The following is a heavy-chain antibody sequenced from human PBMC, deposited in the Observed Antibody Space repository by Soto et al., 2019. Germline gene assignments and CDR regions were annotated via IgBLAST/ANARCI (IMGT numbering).Heavy chain of an antibody. J-gene: IGHJ4*02. CDR2: ISSGSSGI. D-gene: IGHD2-15*01. V-gene: IGHV3-21*01. CDR3: TRLLLGGYSGCNFNF. CDR1: GCRFSSYG. Sequence: WETLRLSCTASGCRFSSYGMNWVRQAPETGLEWVSSISSGSSGIYYADSVKGRLPISRDNAKNSLYLQMNSLRADDTAIYYCTRLLLGGYSGCNFNFLGQGXQVTVYS.